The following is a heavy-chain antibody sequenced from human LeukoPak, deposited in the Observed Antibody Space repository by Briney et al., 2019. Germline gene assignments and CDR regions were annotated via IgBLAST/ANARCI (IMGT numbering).Heavy chain of an antibody. V-gene: IGHV3-30-3*01. J-gene: IGHJ6*03. D-gene: IGHD4-11*01. CDR2: ISYDGSNK. Sequence: GSLRLSCAASGFTFSSYAMHWVRQAPGKGLEWVAVISYDGSNKYYADSVKGRFTISRDNSKNTLYLQMNSLRAEDTAVYYCARSLQYPPYYYYMDVWGKGTTVTVSS. CDR1: GFTFSSYA. CDR3: ARSLQYPPYYYYMDV.